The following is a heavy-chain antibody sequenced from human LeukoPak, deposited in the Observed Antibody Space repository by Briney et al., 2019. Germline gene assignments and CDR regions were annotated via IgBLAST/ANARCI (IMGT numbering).Heavy chain of an antibody. CDR1: GGSISSSSYY. CDR3: ARRGGATSY. D-gene: IGHD1-26*01. Sequence: PSETLSLTCTVSGGSISSSSYYWGWIRQPPGKGLEWIGSIYYSGSTYYNPSLKSRVTISVDTSKNQFSLKLSSVTAADTAVYYCARRGGATSYWGQGTLVTVSS. CDR2: IYYSGST. J-gene: IGHJ4*02. V-gene: IGHV4-39*01.